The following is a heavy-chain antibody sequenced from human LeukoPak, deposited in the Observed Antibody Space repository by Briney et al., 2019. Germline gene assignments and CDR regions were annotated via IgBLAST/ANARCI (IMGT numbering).Heavy chain of an antibody. Sequence: GGTLRLSCAASGFTFSTYWMSWVRQAPGKGLEWVADINEDGREKFYVDSVNPQFTISRDNANNSLYLQMNSLRAEDTAVYYCVRGISCAYLGQGTLVTVAS. J-gene: IGHJ4*02. D-gene: IGHD6-13*01. CDR1: GFTFSTYW. CDR2: INEDGREK. V-gene: IGHV3-7*04. CDR3: VRGISCAY.